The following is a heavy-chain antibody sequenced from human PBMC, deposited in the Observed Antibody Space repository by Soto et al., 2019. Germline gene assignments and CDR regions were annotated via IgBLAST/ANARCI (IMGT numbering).Heavy chain of an antibody. CDR2: IYYSGST. CDR1: GGSISSYY. J-gene: IGHJ4*02. D-gene: IGHD6-13*01. Sequence: PSGTLSLTCTVSGGSISSYYWSWIRQPPGKGLEWIGYIYYSGSTNYNPSLKSRVTISVDTSKNQFSLKLSSVTAADTAVYYCARDLAAAGPFDYWGQGTLVTVSS. CDR3: ARDLAAAGPFDY. V-gene: IGHV4-59*01.